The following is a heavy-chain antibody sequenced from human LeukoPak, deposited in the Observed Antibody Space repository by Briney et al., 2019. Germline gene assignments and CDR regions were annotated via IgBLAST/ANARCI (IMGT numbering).Heavy chain of an antibody. J-gene: IGHJ3*02. D-gene: IGHD3-10*01. CDR2: ISSSSSTI. CDR1: GFTFSSYS. Sequence: GGSLGLSCAASGFTFSSYSMNWVRQAPGKGLEWVSYISSSSSTIYYADSVKGRFTISRGNAKNSLYLQMNSLRAEDTAVYYCARFSRYGSGSYYRGSDAFDIWGQGTMVTVSS. V-gene: IGHV3-48*01. CDR3: ARFSRYGSGSYYRGSDAFDI.